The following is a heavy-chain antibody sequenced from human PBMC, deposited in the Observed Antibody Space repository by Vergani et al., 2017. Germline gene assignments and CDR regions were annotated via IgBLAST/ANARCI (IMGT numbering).Heavy chain of an antibody. J-gene: IGHJ4*02. V-gene: IGHV4-39*01. Sequence: QLQLQESGPGLVKPSETLSLTCTVSGSSISSSSYYWGWIRQPPGKGLEWIGSIYYSGSTYYNPSLKSRVTISVDTSKNQFSLKLSSVTAADTAVYYCARRLLRGYSYGSFDYWGQGTLVTVSS. CDR2: IYYSGST. D-gene: IGHD5-18*01. CDR1: GSSISSSSYY. CDR3: ARRLLRGYSYGSFDY.